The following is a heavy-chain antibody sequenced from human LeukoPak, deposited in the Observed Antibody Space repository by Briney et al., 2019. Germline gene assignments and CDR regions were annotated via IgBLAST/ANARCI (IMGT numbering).Heavy chain of an antibody. Sequence: PSETLSLTCAVYGGSFSGYYWSWIRQPPGKGLEWIGEINHSGSTNYNPSLKSRVTISVDTSKNQFSLKLSSVTAADTAVYYCARDFERNFDWLLYTHAFVIWGQGTMVTVSS. CDR1: GGSFSGYY. CDR2: INHSGST. V-gene: IGHV4-34*01. D-gene: IGHD3-9*01. CDR3: ARDFERNFDWLLYTHAFVI. J-gene: IGHJ3*02.